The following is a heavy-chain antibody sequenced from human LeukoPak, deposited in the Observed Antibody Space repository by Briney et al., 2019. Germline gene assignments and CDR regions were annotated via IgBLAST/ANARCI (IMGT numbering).Heavy chain of an antibody. CDR2: IYSGGST. V-gene: IGHV3-53*01. CDR1: GFTVSSNY. J-gene: IGHJ6*02. Sequence: PGGSLRLSCAASGFTVSSNYMSWVRQAPGKGLEWVSVIYSGGSTYYADSVKGRFTISRDNAKNSLYLQMNSLRDGDTAIYYCAVDHTSGTIYHGLDVWGQGTTVAVSS. CDR3: AVDHTSGTIYHGLDV. D-gene: IGHD2-8*01.